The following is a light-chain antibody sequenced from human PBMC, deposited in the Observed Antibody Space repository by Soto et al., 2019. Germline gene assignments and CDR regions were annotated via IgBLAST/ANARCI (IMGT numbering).Light chain of an antibody. J-gene: IGKJ2*01. V-gene: IGKV3-15*01. CDR2: GAS. CDR1: QSVSTS. CDR3: HHYTNWPPTYT. Sequence: EIVMTQSPATLSLSPGERATLSRRASQSVSTSLAWLQQKPGQAPRLLIYGASTRATGIPGRFSGSGSGTEFTLTISSLQSEDFAVYYCHHYTNWPPTYTFGQGTKVDIK.